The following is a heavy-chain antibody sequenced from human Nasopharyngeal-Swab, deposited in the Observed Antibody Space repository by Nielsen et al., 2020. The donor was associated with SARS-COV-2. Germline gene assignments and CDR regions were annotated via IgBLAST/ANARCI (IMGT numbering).Heavy chain of an antibody. D-gene: IGHD5-12*01. CDR2: IYYTGDT. Sequence: SETLSLTCNVSGGSIGGDNYYWGWIRQPPGKGLEWIGYIYYTGDTYYNPSLKSRLTMSVDTSKKQFSLRLSSVTAADTAIYYCARRGGFSGSYGMDAWGQGTTVTVSS. CDR1: GGSIGGDNYY. V-gene: IGHV4-39*01. CDR3: ARRGGFSGSYGMDA. J-gene: IGHJ6*02.